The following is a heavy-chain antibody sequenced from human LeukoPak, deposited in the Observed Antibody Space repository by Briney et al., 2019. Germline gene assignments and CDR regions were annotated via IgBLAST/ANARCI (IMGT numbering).Heavy chain of an antibody. Sequence: GGSLRLSCAASGFTFSVYGMHWVRQAPGKGLEWVAVIWNDGSNKNYADSVKGRFTISRDNAKNSLYLQMNSLRAEDTAVYYCARDISLDYRGQGTLVTVSS. CDR1: GFTFSVYG. CDR2: IWNDGSNK. CDR3: ARDISLDY. V-gene: IGHV3-33*01. D-gene: IGHD3-3*02. J-gene: IGHJ4*02.